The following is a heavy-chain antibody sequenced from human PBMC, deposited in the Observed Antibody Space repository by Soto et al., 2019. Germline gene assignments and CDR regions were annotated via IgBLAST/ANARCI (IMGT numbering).Heavy chain of an antibody. D-gene: IGHD3-9*01. Sequence: XETLSLTCTVSGGSISSYYLNWIRQPPGKGLEWIGYIYYRGNTNYNPSLKSRVTISVDTSKNQFSLKLSSVTAADTAVYYCARQPGYYDILTGYSTYYFDYWGQGTPVTSPQ. CDR2: IYYRGNT. V-gene: IGHV4-59*08. CDR3: ARQPGYYDILTGYSTYYFDY. CDR1: GGSISSYY. J-gene: IGHJ4*02.